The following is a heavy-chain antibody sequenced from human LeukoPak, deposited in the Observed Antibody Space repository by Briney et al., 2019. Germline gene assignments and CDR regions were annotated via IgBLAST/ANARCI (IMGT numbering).Heavy chain of an antibody. Sequence: SETLSLTCTVSGGSINTANYYWGWLRQPPGKGLEWIGSIYYSETTYDNPSLKSRVTISIETSKNQFSLRLSSVTASDTAVYYCARQRADYYYYYVDAWGEGTTVAVS. J-gene: IGHJ6*03. V-gene: IGHV4-39*01. CDR3: ARQRADYYYYYVDA. CDR2: IYYSETT. CDR1: GGSINTANYY.